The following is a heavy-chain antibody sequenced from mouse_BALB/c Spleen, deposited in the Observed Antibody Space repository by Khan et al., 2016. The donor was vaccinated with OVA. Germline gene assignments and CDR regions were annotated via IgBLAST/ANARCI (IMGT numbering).Heavy chain of an antibody. J-gene: IGHJ4*01. D-gene: IGHD2-3*01. Sequence: EVKLLESGGGLVQPGGSLKLSCAASGFDFSRYWMSWVRQAPGKGLEWIGEINPGSSTINYTPSLKDKFIISRDNAKNTTYLQMIKVRSEETALSYCARGWVPAYYALDYWGQGTSVTVSS. CDR3: ARGWVPAYYALDY. CDR2: INPGSSTI. V-gene: IGHV4-1*02. CDR1: GFDFSRYW.